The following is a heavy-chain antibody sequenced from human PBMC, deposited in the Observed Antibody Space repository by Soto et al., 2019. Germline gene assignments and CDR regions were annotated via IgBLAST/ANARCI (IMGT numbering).Heavy chain of an antibody. D-gene: IGHD2-2*01. Sequence: GGSLRLSCAASGFSFSNYAMHWVRQAPNKGLEWVAVMSHDGSSSFYADSVKGRFTISRDNSKTTLYLQMNSLRAEDTAVYYCAKERMEQYQVLPFFDHWGQGTLVTVSS. CDR2: MSHDGSSS. CDR3: AKERMEQYQVLPFFDH. J-gene: IGHJ4*02. CDR1: GFSFSNYA. V-gene: IGHV3-30-3*01.